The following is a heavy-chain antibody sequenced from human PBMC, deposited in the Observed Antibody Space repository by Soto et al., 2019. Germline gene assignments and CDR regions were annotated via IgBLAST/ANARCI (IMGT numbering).Heavy chain of an antibody. V-gene: IGHV3-23*01. J-gene: IGHJ4*02. D-gene: IGHD3-22*01. CDR3: AKGRSDYYDSSGYFDY. Sequence: EVQLLESGGGLVQPGGSLRLSCAASGFTFSSYAMSWVRQAPGKGLEWVSAISGSGGSTYYADSVKGRFTISRDNSKNTLYLQMNSLRAEDTAVYYCAKGRSDYYDSSGYFDYRGQGTLVTVSS. CDR2: ISGSGGST. CDR1: GFTFSSYA.